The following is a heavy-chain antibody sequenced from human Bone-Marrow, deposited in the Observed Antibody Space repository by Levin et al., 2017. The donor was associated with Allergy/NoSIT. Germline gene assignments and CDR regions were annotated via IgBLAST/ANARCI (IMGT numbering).Heavy chain of an antibody. V-gene: IGHV3-9*01. Sequence: GGSLRLSCAASGFTFDDYAMHWVRQAPGKGLEWVSGISWNSGSIGYADSVKGRFTISRDNAKNSLYLQMNSLRAEDTALYYCAMFHPGDLEWFRAGNAFDIWGQGTMVTVSS. J-gene: IGHJ3*02. CDR2: ISWNSGSI. D-gene: IGHD3-3*01. CDR3: AMFHPGDLEWFRAGNAFDI. CDR1: GFTFDDYA.